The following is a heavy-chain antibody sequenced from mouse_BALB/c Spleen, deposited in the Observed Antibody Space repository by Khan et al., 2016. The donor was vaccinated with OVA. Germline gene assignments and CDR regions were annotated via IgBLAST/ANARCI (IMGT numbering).Heavy chain of an antibody. Sequence: VQLVESGPGLVAPSQSLSITCTVSGFSLTGYGVNWVRQPPGKGLEWLGMIWGDGSTDYNSGIKSRLSITKDNSKSQVFLKMNSLQTDDTVRYYCARAYYANYREAMDYWGQGNSVTVSS. CDR3: ARAYYANYREAMDY. CDR1: GFSLTGYG. V-gene: IGHV2-6-7*01. J-gene: IGHJ4*01. CDR2: IWGDGST. D-gene: IGHD2-10*01.